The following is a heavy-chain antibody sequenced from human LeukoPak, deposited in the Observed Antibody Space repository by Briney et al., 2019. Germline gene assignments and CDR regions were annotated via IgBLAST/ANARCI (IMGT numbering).Heavy chain of an antibody. CDR2: TYYRSQWSN. CDR1: GDSVSSNSAA. CDR3: ARANQNYFDY. D-gene: IGHD1-14*01. V-gene: IGHV6-1*01. J-gene: IGHJ4*02. Sequence: SQTLSLTCAISGDSVSSNSAAWNWIRQSPSRGLEWLGRTYYRSQWSNDYAISVKSRIIINPDTSKNQFSLKLSSVTAADTAIYYCARANQNYFDYWGQGTLVTVSS.